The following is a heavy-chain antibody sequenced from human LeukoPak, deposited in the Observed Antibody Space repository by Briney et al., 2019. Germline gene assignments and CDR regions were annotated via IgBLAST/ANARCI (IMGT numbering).Heavy chain of an antibody. CDR3: ARGLGSWSIAARPGGNWFDP. V-gene: IGHV1-69*05. CDR1: GGTFSSYA. J-gene: IGHJ5*02. Sequence: SVKVSCKASGGTFSSYAISWVRQAPGQGLEWMGRIIPIFGTANYAQKFQGRVTITTDESTSTAYMGLSSLRSEDTAVYYCARGLGSWSIAARPGGNWFDPWGQGTLVTVSS. D-gene: IGHD6-6*01. CDR2: IIPIFGTA.